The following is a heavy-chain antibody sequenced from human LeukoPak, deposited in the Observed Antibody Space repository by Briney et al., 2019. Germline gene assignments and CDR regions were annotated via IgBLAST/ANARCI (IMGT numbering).Heavy chain of an antibody. CDR1: GYTFTGYY. Sequence: ASVKVSCKASGYTFTGYYMHWVRQAPGQGLEWMGWINPNSGGTNYARKFQGRVTMTRDTSISTAYMELSRLRSDDTAVYYCARLRGYPENYWGQGTLVTVSS. D-gene: IGHD5-18*01. CDR2: INPNSGGT. J-gene: IGHJ4*02. V-gene: IGHV1-2*02. CDR3: ARLRGYPENY.